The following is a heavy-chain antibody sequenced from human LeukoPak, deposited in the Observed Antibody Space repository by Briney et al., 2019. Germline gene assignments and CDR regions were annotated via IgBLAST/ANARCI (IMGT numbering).Heavy chain of an antibody. J-gene: IGHJ4*02. CDR2: IKQDGSET. CDR3: ARASTRVVTVSITVAGTVDC. V-gene: IGHV3-7*01. D-gene: IGHD6-19*01. Sequence: PGGSLRLSCEASGFTFSSYWMSWVRQAPGKGLEWVANIKQDGSETYYVDSVKGRFTISRDNSNNTLYLQMNSLRAEDTAVYYCARASTRVVTVSITVAGTVDCWGQGTLVTVSS. CDR1: GFTFSSYW.